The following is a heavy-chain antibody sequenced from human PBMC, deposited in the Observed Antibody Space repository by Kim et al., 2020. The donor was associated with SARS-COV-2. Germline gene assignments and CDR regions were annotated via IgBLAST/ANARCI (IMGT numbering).Heavy chain of an antibody. CDR3: ARQAEQLVPEGYAY. D-gene: IGHD6-6*01. V-gene: IGHV5-51*01. Sequence: SPSFQGQVTISADKSISTAYLQWSSLKASDTAMYYCARQAEQLVPEGYAYWGQGTLVTVSS. J-gene: IGHJ4*02.